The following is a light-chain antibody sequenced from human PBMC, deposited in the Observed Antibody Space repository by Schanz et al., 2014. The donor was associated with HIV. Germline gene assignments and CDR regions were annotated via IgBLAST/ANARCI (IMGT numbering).Light chain of an antibody. J-gene: IGLJ1*01. CDR2: DVS. CDR3: CSYAGYIYV. CDR1: SRDIGFYEY. Sequence: QSVLTQPASVSGSPGQSITMSCSGSSRDIGFYEYVSWYQQHPGKVPKLLIYDVSHRPSGVSDRFSASKSGNTASLTISGLQAEDEAYYYCCSYAGYIYVFGSGTKLTVL. V-gene: IGLV2-14*03.